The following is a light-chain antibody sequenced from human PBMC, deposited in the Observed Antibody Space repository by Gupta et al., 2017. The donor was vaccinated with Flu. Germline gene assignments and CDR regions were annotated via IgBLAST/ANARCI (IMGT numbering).Light chain of an antibody. CDR3: QQDNNWPQT. V-gene: IGKV3-15*01. CDR1: QSVSSN. CDR2: GAS. Sequence: EIVMTQSPATLSVSPGERATLSCRASQSVSSNLAWYQQKPGQAPRLLIYGASTRATSIPARFSGSGSGTEFTLTISSLQSEDFAVYYCQQDNNWPQTFGQGTKVEIK. J-gene: IGKJ1*01.